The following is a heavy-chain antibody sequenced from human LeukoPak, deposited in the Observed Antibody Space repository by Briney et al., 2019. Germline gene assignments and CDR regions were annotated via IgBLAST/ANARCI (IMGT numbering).Heavy chain of an antibody. CDR3: ARDLAYYDSSGYYYDY. CDR2: INPNSGGT. D-gene: IGHD3-22*01. Sequence: ASVTVSCKASGYTFTDYYMHWVRQAPGQGLEWMGWINPNSGGTNYAQKFQGRVTMTRDTSISTAYMELSRLRSDDTAVYYCARDLAYYDSSGYYYDYWGQGTLVTVSS. CDR1: GYTFTDYY. J-gene: IGHJ4*02. V-gene: IGHV1-2*02.